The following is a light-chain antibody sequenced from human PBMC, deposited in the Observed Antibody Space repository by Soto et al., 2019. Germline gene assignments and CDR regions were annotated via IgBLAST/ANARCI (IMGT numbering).Light chain of an antibody. CDR3: QQYNNWPRT. CDR2: DAS. CDR1: QSLSSN. J-gene: IGKJ1*01. Sequence: IVMTQSPATLSVSPGDRATLSCMASQSLSSNLAWYQQKPGQAPRLLIYDASTRATGIPAKFSGSGSGTEFTLTISSLQSEDFAVYYCQQYNNWPRTCGQGTKVDIK. V-gene: IGKV3-15*01.